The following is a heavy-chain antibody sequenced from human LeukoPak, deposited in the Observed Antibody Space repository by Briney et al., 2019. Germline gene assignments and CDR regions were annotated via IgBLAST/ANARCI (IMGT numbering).Heavy chain of an antibody. V-gene: IGHV1-2*02. J-gene: IGHJ4*02. CDR1: GYTFTAYY. D-gene: IGHD1-14*01. Sequence: GASVKVSCKASGYTFTAYYMHWLRQAPGQGLEWMGWINPNSGGTKYAQKFQGRVTMTRDTSISTAYMELSRLRSDDTAVYYCAREFEPTADYWGQGTLVTVSS. CDR3: AREFEPTADY. CDR2: INPNSGGT.